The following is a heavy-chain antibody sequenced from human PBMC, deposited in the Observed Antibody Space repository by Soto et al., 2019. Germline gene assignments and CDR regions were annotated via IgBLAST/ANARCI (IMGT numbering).Heavy chain of an antibody. CDR2: INHSGST. CDR3: ARSGTDYDILTGYRQLNYSWFDP. D-gene: IGHD3-9*01. V-gene: IGHV4-34*01. Sequence: QVQLQQWGAGLLKPSETLSLTCAVYGGSFSGYYWSWIRQPPGKGLEWIGEINHSGSTNYNPSLKGRVTISVDPSKNQFSLKLSSVTAADTAVYYCARSGTDYDILTGYRQLNYSWFDPWGQGTLVTVSS. CDR1: GGSFSGYY. J-gene: IGHJ5*02.